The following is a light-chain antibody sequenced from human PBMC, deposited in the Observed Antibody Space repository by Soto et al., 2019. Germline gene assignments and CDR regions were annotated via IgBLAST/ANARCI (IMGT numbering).Light chain of an antibody. CDR1: QSISNT. CDR2: GAS. CDR3: QQYNNWPRT. Sequence: EIVMTQSPVTLSVSPGERATLSCRARQSISNTLVWYQQKPGQAPRLLIYGASTRATGIPARFSGSGSGTEFTLTISSLQSEDFAVYYCQQYNNWPRTFGQGTKVEIK. J-gene: IGKJ1*01. V-gene: IGKV3-15*01.